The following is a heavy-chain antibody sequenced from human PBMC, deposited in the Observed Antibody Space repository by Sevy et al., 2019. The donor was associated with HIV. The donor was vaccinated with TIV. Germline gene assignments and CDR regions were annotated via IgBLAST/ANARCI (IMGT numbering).Heavy chain of an antibody. J-gene: IGHJ1*01. CDR1: GYTFINYG. Sequence: ASVKVSCKASGYTFINYGITWVRQAPGQGLEWMGWISRYNTNYAQKHQGRVTMTTDKSTGTVYMELRGLRSDDTAVYYCARSPSGSQGPGQYFQHWGQGTLVTVSS. D-gene: IGHD1-26*01. CDR3: ARSPSGSQGPGQYFQH. V-gene: IGHV1-18*01. CDR2: ISRYNT.